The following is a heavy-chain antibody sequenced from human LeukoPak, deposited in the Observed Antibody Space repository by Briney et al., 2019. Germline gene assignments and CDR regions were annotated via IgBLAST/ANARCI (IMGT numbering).Heavy chain of an antibody. Sequence: GGSLRLSCAASGFTFSSYAMSWVRQTPGKGLEWVSVISDNGGSTYYADSVKGRFTISRDNSKNMLYLQMNSLRVEDTAVYYCAKARFGSGWYDNWGQGTLVTVSS. V-gene: IGHV3-23*01. D-gene: IGHD6-19*01. CDR1: GFTFSSYA. J-gene: IGHJ5*02. CDR3: AKARFGSGWYDN. CDR2: ISDNGGST.